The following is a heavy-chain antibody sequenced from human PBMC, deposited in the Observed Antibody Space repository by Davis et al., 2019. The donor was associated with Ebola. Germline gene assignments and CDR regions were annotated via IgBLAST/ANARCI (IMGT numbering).Heavy chain of an antibody. Sequence: GGSLRLSCAASGFTFSSYGMHWVRQAPGKGLEWVAVIWYDGSNKYYADSVKGRFTISRDNSKNTLYLQMNSLRAEDTAVYYCAKESRFGELRNYYYYYGMDVWGQGTTVTVSS. V-gene: IGHV3-30*02. J-gene: IGHJ6*02. CDR3: AKESRFGELRNYYYYYGMDV. D-gene: IGHD3-10*01. CDR2: IWYDGSNK. CDR1: GFTFSSYG.